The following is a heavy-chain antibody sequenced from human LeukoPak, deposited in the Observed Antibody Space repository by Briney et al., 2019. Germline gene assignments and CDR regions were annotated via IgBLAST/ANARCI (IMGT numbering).Heavy chain of an antibody. CDR3: TRGDYDSSGYTGGFDY. CDR1: GSMFDDYA. CDR2: ISWNSGSI. V-gene: IGHV3-9*03. D-gene: IGHD3-22*01. Sequence: GGSLRLSCAASGSMFDDYAMHWVRQAPGKGLKWVSGISWNSGSIGYADSVKGRFTISRDDAKNSLYLQMNSLRAEDMALYYCTRGDYDSSGYTGGFDYWGQGTLVTVSS. J-gene: IGHJ4*02.